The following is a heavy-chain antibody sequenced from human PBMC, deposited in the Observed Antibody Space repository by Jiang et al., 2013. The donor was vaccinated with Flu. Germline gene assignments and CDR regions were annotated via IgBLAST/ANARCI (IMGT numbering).Heavy chain of an antibody. CDR2: FDPEDGET. J-gene: IGHJ4*02. CDR3: ATLPYSSSWYVLDY. V-gene: IGHV1-24*01. Sequence: GFDPEDGETIYAQKFQGRVTMTEDTSTDTAYMELSSLRSEDTAVYYCATLPYSSSWYVLDYWGQGTLVTVSS. D-gene: IGHD6-13*01.